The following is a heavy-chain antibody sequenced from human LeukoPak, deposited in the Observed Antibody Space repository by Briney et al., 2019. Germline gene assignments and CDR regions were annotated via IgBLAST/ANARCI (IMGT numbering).Heavy chain of an antibody. CDR1: GFTFSTYW. CDR3: ASPYCSSTSCSTLHDY. D-gene: IGHD2-2*01. CDR2: IKQDGGEK. V-gene: IGHV3-7*01. Sequence: PGGSLRLSCAASGFTFSTYWMNWVCQAPGKGLEWVANIKQDGGEKYYVDSVKGRFTISRDNAKSSLYLQMNSLRAEDTAVYYCASPYCSSTSCSTLHDYWGQGTLVTVSS. J-gene: IGHJ4*02.